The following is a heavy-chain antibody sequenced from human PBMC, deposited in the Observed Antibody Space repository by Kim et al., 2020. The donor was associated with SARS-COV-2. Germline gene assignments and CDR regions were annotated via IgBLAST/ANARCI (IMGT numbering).Heavy chain of an antibody. CDR3: ARDFAPSSWDNWFDP. Sequence: ASVKVSCKASGYTFTIYGISWVRQAPGQGLEWMGWISAYNGNTNYAQKLQGRVTMTTDTSTSTAYMELRSLRSDHTAVYYCARDFAPSSWDNWFDPWGQGTLVTVSS. CDR1: GYTFTIYG. D-gene: IGHD6-13*01. V-gene: IGHV1-18*01. J-gene: IGHJ5*02. CDR2: ISAYNGNT.